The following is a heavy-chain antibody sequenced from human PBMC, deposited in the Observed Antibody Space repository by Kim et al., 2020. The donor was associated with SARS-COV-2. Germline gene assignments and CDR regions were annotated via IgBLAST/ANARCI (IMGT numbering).Heavy chain of an antibody. CDR3: ASFKDSGYDYWEGWFDP. J-gene: IGHJ5*02. CDR1: GGSISSSNW. D-gene: IGHD5-12*01. CDR2: IYHSGST. V-gene: IGHV4-4*02. Sequence: SETLSLTCAVSGGSISSSNWWSWVRQPPGKGLEWIGEIYHSGSTNYNPSLKSRVTISVDKSKNQFSLKLSSVTAADTAVYYCASFKDSGYDYWEGWFDPWGQGTLVTVSS.